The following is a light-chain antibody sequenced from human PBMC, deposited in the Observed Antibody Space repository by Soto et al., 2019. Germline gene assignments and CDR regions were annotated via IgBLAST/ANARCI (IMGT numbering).Light chain of an antibody. CDR2: GAS. CDR3: QQYDSSNN. J-gene: IGKJ2*01. CDR1: QSLSRTY. V-gene: IGKV3-20*01. Sequence: ETVLTQSPGTLSLSPGERATLSCRASQSLSRTYLAWYQQKPGQAPRLLIYGASSRATGIPDRFSGSGSGTDFTLTISRLEPEDFAMYYCQQYDSSNNFGQGTKLEIK.